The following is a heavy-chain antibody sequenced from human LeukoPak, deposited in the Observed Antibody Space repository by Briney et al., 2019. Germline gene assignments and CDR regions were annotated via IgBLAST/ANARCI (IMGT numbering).Heavy chain of an antibody. CDR3: ARHPHPYCSGGSCHGDNNWFDP. CDR1: GGSISSYY. V-gene: IGHV4-59*08. J-gene: IGHJ5*02. Sequence: SETLSLTCTVSGGSISSYYWSWIRQPPGKGLEWIGYIYYSGSTNYNPSLKSRVTISVDTSKNQFSLKLSSVTAADTAVYYCARHPHPYCSGGSCHGDNNWFDPWGQGTLVTVSS. D-gene: IGHD2-15*01. CDR2: IYYSGST.